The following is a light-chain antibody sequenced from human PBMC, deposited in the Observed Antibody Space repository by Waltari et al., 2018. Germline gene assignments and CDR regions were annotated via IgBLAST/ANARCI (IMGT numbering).Light chain of an antibody. J-gene: IGKJ4*01. CDR2: AAS. V-gene: IGKV1-33*01. CDR3: QQYESYPLS. CDR1: QSISSY. Sequence: DIQMTQSPSSLSASVGDRVTITCRASQSISSYLNWYQQKPGKAPKLLIYAASNLETGVPSRFSGSGSGTDFTVTISSLQPEDIATYYCQQYESYPLSFGGGTKVEI.